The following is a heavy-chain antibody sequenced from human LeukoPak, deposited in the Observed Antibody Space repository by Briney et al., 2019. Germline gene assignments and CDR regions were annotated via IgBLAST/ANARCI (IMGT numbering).Heavy chain of an antibody. D-gene: IGHD2-2*01. CDR2: ISYDGSNK. Sequence: QSGGSLRLSCAASGFTFSSYAMHWVRQAPGKGLEWVAVISYDGSNKYYADSVKGRFTISRDNSKNTLYLQMNSLRAEDTAVYSCARDGVVPAAMSYYFDYWGQGTLVTVSS. V-gene: IGHV3-30*04. CDR3: ARDGVVPAAMSYYFDY. CDR1: GFTFSSYA. J-gene: IGHJ4*02.